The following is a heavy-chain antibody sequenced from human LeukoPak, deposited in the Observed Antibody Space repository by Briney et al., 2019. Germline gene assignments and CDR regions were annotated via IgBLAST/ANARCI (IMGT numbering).Heavy chain of an antibody. D-gene: IGHD2/OR15-2a*01. Sequence: GGSLRLSCAASGLTFTNAWMSWVRQAPGKGLEWVGRIKSKADGGTTDYAAPVKGRFTISRDDSKNTVYLQMNSLKIEDTAMYYCTTDDPVNRSWGQGTLVTVSS. CDR1: GLTFTNAW. CDR3: TTDDPVNRS. CDR2: IKSKADGGTT. J-gene: IGHJ4*02. V-gene: IGHV3-15*01.